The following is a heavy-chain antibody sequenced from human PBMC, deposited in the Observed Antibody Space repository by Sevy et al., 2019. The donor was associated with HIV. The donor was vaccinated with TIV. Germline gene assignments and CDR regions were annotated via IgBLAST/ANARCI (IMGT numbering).Heavy chain of an antibody. V-gene: IGHV3-30*18. D-gene: IGHD4-17*01. CDR3: AKPSVTFANYYYYGMDV. CDR2: ISYDGSNK. J-gene: IGHJ6*02. CDR1: GFTFSSYG. Sequence: GGSLRLSCAASGFTFSSYGMHWVRQAPGKGLEWVAIISYDGSNKYYADSVKGRFTISRDNSKNTLYLQMNSLRAEDTAVYYCAKPSVTFANYYYYGMDVWGQGTTVTVSS.